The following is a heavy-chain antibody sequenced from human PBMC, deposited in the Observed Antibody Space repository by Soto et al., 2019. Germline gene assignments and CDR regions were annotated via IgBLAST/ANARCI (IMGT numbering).Heavy chain of an antibody. CDR3: ARIKYSSSYDY. J-gene: IGHJ4*02. V-gene: IGHV4-34*01. D-gene: IGHD6-13*01. CDR1: GESFSGHI. Sequence: PSETLSLTCAVYGESFSGHIWTWIRQTPGKGLQWIGQINHSGSASYNPSLKSRVTMSVDTSKNQFSLKLSSVTAVDTAVYYCARIKYSSSYDYWGQGTLVTVS. CDR2: INHSGSA.